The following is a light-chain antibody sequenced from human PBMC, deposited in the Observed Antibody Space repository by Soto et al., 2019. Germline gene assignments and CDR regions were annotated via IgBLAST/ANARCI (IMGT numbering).Light chain of an antibody. V-gene: IGKV3-11*01. J-gene: IGKJ5*01. CDR1: QSVSSY. CDR3: QQRSNWPPT. Sequence: EIVLTQSPATLSLSPGERATLSFMASQSVSSYLAWYQQKPGQAPRLLIYDASNRATGIPARFSGSGSGTDFTLTISSPEPEDFAVYYCQQRSNWPPTFGQGTRLEIK. CDR2: DAS.